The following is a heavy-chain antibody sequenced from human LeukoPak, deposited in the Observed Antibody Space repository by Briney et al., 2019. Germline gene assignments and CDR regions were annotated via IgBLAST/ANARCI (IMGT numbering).Heavy chain of an antibody. CDR3: ARAIMVRGVTA. J-gene: IGHJ4*02. D-gene: IGHD3-10*01. CDR2: IYYSGST. Sequence: PSETLSLTCTVSGGSISSGDYYWSWIRQPPGKGLEWIGYIYYSGSTYYNPSLKSRVTISVDTSKNQFSLKLSSVTAADTAVYYCARAIMVRGVTAWGQGTLVTVSS. V-gene: IGHV4-30-4*01. CDR1: GGSISSGDYY.